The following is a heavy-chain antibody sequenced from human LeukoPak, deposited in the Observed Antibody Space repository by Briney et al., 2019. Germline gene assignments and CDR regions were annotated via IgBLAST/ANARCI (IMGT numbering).Heavy chain of an antibody. CDR1: GGSISSSSYY. V-gene: IGHV4-39*07. D-gene: IGHD3/OR15-3a*01. Sequence: NPSETLSLTCTVSGGSISSSSYYWGWIRQPPGKGLEWIGTIYYSGSTYYNPSLKSRVTISVDTSKNQFSLKLSSVTAADTAVYYCTRISGIIFGFRYCDLWGRGTLVTVSS. J-gene: IGHJ2*01. CDR2: IYYSGST. CDR3: TRISGIIFGFRYCDL.